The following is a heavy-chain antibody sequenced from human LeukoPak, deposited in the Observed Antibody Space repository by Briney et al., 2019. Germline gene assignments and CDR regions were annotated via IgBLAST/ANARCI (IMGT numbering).Heavy chain of an antibody. CDR1: GGSFSGYY. Sequence: SETLSLTCAVYGGSFSGYYWSWIRQPPGNGLEWIGEINHSGSTNYNPSLKSRVTISVDTSKNQFSLKLSSVTAADTAVYYCARGAMGFLDPWGQGTLVTVSS. J-gene: IGHJ5*02. D-gene: IGHD5-24*01. V-gene: IGHV4-34*01. CDR3: ARGAMGFLDP. CDR2: INHSGST.